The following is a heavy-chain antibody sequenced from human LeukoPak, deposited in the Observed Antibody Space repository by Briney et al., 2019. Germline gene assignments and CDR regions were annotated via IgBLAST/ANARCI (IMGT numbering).Heavy chain of an antibody. CDR3: ARAALVYGDYGQYYFDY. J-gene: IGHJ4*02. Sequence: TTSETLSLTCTVSGGSISSYYWSWIRQPPGKGLEWIGYIYYSGSTNYNPSLKSRVTISVDTSKNQFSLKLSSVTAADTAVYYCARAALVYGDYGQYYFDYWGQGTLVTVSS. CDR2: IYYSGST. D-gene: IGHD4-17*01. CDR1: GGSISSYY. V-gene: IGHV4-59*08.